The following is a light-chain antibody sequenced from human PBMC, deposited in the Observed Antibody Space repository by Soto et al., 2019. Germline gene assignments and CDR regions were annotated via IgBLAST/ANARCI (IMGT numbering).Light chain of an antibody. J-gene: IGLJ1*01. CDR2: YDS. CDR3: QVWDITTDHYV. V-gene: IGLV3-21*04. CDR1: NIGSKR. Sequence: SYVLTQPPSVSVAPEKTARLTCGGDNIGSKRVHWYRQKPGQAPVLVIYYDSDRPSGIPERFSGSNSGNTATLTINRVEAGDEADYYWQVWDITTDHYVFGTGTKLTVL.